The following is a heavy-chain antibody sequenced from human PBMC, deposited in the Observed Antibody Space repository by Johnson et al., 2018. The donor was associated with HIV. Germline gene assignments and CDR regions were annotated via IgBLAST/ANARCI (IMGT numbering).Heavy chain of an antibody. CDR1: GFTFSSYD. D-gene: IGHD6-6*01. CDR2: IGTAGDT. V-gene: IGHV3-13*01. J-gene: IGHJ3*02. Sequence: EVQLVESGGGVVQPGGSLRLSCAASGFTFSSYDMHWVRQATGKGLEWVSAIGTAGDTYYPGSVKGRFTISRDNSKNTLYLQMNSLRAEDTAVYYCAREYSSLSQGAFDIWGQGTMVTVSS. CDR3: AREYSSLSQGAFDI.